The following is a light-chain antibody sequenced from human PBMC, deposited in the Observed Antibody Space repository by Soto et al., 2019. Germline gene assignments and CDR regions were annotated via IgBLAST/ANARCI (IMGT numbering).Light chain of an antibody. J-gene: IGKJ1*01. CDR3: QQYNNGPPWT. Sequence: EIVLTQSPGTLSLSPGERATLSCRASQSVSSSYLAWYQQKPGRAPRLLIYGASSRATGIPDRFSSSGSGTDFTLTISRLEPEDFAVYFCQQYNNGPPWTFGQGTKVDIK. CDR2: GAS. V-gene: IGKV3-20*01. CDR1: QSVSSSY.